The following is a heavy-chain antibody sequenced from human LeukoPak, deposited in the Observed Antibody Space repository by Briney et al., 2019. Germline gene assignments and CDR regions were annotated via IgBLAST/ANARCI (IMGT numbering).Heavy chain of an antibody. J-gene: IGHJ6*02. V-gene: IGHV4-59*02. CDR3: ARVPAAPRLYMDV. CDR2: IYYSGST. Sequence: SETLSLTCTVSSGSVNSYYWSWIRQPPGKGLEWIGYIYYSGSTNYNPSLKSRVTISVDTSKNQFSLKLSSVTAADTAVYYRARVPAAPRLYMDVWGQGTTVTVSS. CDR1: SGSVNSYY. D-gene: IGHD2-2*01.